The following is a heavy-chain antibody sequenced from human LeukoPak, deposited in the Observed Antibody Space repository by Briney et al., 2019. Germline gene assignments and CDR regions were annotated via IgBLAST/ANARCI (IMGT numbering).Heavy chain of an antibody. CDR3: ARDGVGATTNFDY. J-gene: IGHJ4*02. Sequence: GGSLRLSCAASGFTFSSYGMHWVRQAPGKGLEWVAFIRYDGSNKYYADSVKGRFTISRDNSKNTLYLQMNSLRAEDTAVYYCARDGVGATTNFDYWGQGTLVTVSS. CDR2: IRYDGSNK. CDR1: GFTFSSYG. D-gene: IGHD1-26*01. V-gene: IGHV3-30*02.